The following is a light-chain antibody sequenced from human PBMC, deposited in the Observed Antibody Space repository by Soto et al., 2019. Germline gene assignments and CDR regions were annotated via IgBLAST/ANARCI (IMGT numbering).Light chain of an antibody. CDR1: QGISSS. J-gene: IGKJ2*01. CDR3: QQLNSFPYT. V-gene: IGKV1-9*01. Sequence: DIQLTQSPSFLSTSVGDRVTITCRASQGISSSLAWYQQIPGKAPKLLIYAASTLQSGVPSRFSGSGSGTEFTLTISSLQPEDFATYYCQQLNSFPYTFGQGTNLEI. CDR2: AAS.